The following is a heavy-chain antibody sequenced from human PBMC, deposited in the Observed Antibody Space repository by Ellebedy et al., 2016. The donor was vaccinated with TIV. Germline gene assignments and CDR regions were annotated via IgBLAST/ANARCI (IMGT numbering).Heavy chain of an antibody. CDR1: GGSISSSSYY. CDR3: ARRGYSYGSYGMDV. D-gene: IGHD5-18*01. J-gene: IGHJ6*02. V-gene: IGHV4-39*07. CDR2: IYYSGST. Sequence: SETLSLTXTVSGGSISSSSYYWGWIRQPPGKGLEWIGSIYYSGSTYYNPSLKSRVTMSVDTSKNQFSLKLSSVTAADTAVYYCARRGYSYGSYGMDVWGQGTTVTVSS.